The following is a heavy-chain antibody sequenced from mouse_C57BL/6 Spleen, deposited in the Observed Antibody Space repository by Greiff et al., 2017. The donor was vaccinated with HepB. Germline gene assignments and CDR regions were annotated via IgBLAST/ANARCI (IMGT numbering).Heavy chain of an antibody. V-gene: IGHV3-3*01. Sequence: EVQLQQSGPSLVRPSQTLSLTCTVTGFSINSDCYWIWIRQFPGNKLEYIGYTFYSGITYYNPSLESRTYITRDTSKNQFSLKLSSVTTEDTATYYCARGSSPSYWYFDVWGTGTTVTVSS. CDR2: TFYSGIT. CDR1: GFSINSDCY. D-gene: IGHD1-1*01. J-gene: IGHJ1*03. CDR3: ARGSSPSYWYFDV.